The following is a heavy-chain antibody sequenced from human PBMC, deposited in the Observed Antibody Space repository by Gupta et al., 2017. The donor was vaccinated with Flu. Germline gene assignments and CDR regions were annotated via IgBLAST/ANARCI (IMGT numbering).Heavy chain of an antibody. J-gene: IGHJ5*02. D-gene: IGHD5-18*01. CDR1: GGSISSGSYY. Sequence: QVQLQESGPGLVKPSQTLSLTCTVSGGSISSGSYYWSWIRQPAGKGLEWIGRIYTSGSTNYNPSLKSRVTISVDTSKNQFSLKLSSVTAADTAVYYCARVGYSYGYGWFDPWGQGTLVTVSS. V-gene: IGHV4-61*02. CDR3: ARVGYSYGYGWFDP. CDR2: IYTSGST.